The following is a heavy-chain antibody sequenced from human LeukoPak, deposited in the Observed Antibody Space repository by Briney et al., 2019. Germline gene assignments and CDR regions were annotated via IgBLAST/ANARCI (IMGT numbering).Heavy chain of an antibody. CDR3: AKESNYGDNSLFHSVHSHFDY. Sequence: YYADSVKGRFTISRDNSKNTLYLQMNSLRAEDTAVYYCAKESNYGDNSLFHSVHSHFDYWGQGTLVTVSS. J-gene: IGHJ4*02. V-gene: IGHV3-23*01. D-gene: IGHD4-23*01.